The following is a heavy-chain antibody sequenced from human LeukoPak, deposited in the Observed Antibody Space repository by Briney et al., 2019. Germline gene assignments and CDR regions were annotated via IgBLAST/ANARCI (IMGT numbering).Heavy chain of an antibody. D-gene: IGHD6-19*01. CDR1: GGSISSGSYY. CDR3: ARERTPKQWLVR. Sequence: NPSETLSLTCTVSGGSISSGSYYWSWIRQPAGKGLEWIGRIYTSGSTNYNPSLKSRVTISVDTSKNQFSLKLSSVTAADTAVYYCARERTPKQWLVRWGQGTLVTVSS. CDR2: IYTSGST. J-gene: IGHJ4*02. V-gene: IGHV4-61*02.